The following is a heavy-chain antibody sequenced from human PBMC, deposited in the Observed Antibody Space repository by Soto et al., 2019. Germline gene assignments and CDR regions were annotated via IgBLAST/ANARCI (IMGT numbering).Heavy chain of an antibody. CDR3: ARHTRDYVGY. Sequence: LSLTCTVSGGSISSYYWSWIRQPPGKGLEWIGYIYYSGSTNYNPSLKSRVTISVDTSKNQFSLKLSSVTAADTAVYYCARHTRDYVGYWGQGTLVTVSS. D-gene: IGHD2-2*02. CDR1: GGSISSYY. J-gene: IGHJ4*02. CDR2: IYYSGST. V-gene: IGHV4-59*01.